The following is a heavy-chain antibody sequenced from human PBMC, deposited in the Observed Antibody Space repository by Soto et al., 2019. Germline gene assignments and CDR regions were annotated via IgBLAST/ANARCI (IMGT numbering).Heavy chain of an antibody. CDR2: IYDDGST. CDR1: GDSISSYF. J-gene: IGHJ3*01. V-gene: IGHV4-59*03. CDR3: VSSRSAIYVAAFDV. D-gene: IGHD2-2*01. Sequence: QLQESGPGLVKPSEPLSLTCSVSGDSISSYFKNWIRQPPGKGLEWIGCIYDDGSTKYNPSLERRVTILLDTSKTEFPLRLRSVTSADTAVYYWVSSRSAIYVAAFDVWGQGTMVTVSS.